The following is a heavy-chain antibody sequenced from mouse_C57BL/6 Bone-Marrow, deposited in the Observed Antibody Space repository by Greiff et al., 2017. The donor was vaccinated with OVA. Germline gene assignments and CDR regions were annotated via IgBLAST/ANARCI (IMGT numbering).Heavy chain of an antibody. CDR3: STDY. J-gene: IGHJ2*01. CDR1: GYTFTSYW. Sequence: QVQLKQPGAELVRPGSSVKLSCKASGYTFTSYWMDWVKQSPGQGLEWIGNIYHSDSETHYNQKFKDKATLTVDKSSSTAYMQLSSLTSEDSAVYYCSTDYWGQGTTLTVSS. CDR2: IYHSDSET. V-gene: IGHV1-61*01.